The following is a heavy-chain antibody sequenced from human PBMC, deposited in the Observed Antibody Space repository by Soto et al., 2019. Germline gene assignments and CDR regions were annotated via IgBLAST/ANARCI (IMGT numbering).Heavy chain of an antibody. CDR1: GFTFEDYA. Sequence: QLVESGGGLVQPGRSLRLSCAASGFTFEDYAMYWVRQAPGKGLEWVSGISWNSGRIGYADCVKGRFTISRDNAKNSVYLKMNSLIAVDTAFYYGAKDILWGGAGGGAGASDVWGQGTMVIVSS. CDR2: ISWNSGRI. V-gene: IGHV3-9*01. J-gene: IGHJ3*01. D-gene: IGHD3-16*01. CDR3: AKDILWGGAGGGAGASDV.